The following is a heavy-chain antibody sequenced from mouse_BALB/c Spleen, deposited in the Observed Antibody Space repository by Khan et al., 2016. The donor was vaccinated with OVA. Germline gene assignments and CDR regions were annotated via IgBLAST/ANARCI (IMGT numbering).Heavy chain of an antibody. CDR1: GYTFTNYW. Sequence: QVQLQESGAELAKPGASVKMSCKASGYTFTNYWMHWVKQRPGQGLDWIGFINPSTDYTEYNQKFKDKATLTADKSSSTAYMQLTSLTSEDSAVYYYVTQGSTSGWFTYWGQGTLVTVSA. CDR2: INPSTDYT. J-gene: IGHJ3*01. V-gene: IGHV1-7*01. D-gene: IGHD1-1*01. CDR3: VTQGSTSGWFTY.